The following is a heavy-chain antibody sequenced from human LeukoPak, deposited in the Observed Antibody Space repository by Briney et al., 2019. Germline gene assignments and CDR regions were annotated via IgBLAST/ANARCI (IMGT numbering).Heavy chain of an antibody. V-gene: IGHV4-59*08. Sequence: SETLSLTCTVSGGSISSYYWSWIRQPPGKGLEWIGYIYYSGSTNYNPSLKSRVTISVDTSKNQFSLKLSSVTAADTAVYYCARLDQYGPLDYYYGMDVWGQGTTVTVSS. CDR1: GGSISSYY. CDR2: IYYSGST. D-gene: IGHD3-10*01. J-gene: IGHJ6*02. CDR3: ARLDQYGPLDYYYGMDV.